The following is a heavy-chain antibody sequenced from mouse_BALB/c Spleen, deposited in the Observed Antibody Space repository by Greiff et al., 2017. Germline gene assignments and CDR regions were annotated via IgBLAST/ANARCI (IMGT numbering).Heavy chain of an antibody. CDR1: GYSFTSYY. Sequence: QVQLQQSGPELVKPGASVKISCKASGYSFTSYYIHWVKQRPGQGLEWIGWIFPGSGNTKYNEKFKGKATLTADTSSSTAYMQLSSLTSEDSAVYLCAKGRVYDYYFDYWGQGTTLTVSS. D-gene: IGHD2-4*01. CDR3: AKGRVYDYYFDY. V-gene: IGHV1-66*01. CDR2: IFPGSGNT. J-gene: IGHJ2*01.